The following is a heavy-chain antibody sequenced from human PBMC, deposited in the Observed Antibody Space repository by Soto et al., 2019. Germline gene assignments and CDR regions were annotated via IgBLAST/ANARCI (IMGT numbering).Heavy chain of an antibody. CDR2: ISGSGGST. D-gene: IGHD2-2*01. V-gene: IGHV3-23*01. CDR1: GFTFSSYA. J-gene: IGHJ6*02. CDR3: XNPYCSSTSCYHYYYAMDV. Sequence: EVQLLESGGGLEQPGGSLRLSCAASGFTFSSYAMSWVRQAPGKGLEWVSAISGSGGSTVYADSVXXRXXXSRXNXXXXXXXXXXXXXXXXXXXXXXXNPYCSSTSCYHYYYAMDVWGQGTTVTVSS.